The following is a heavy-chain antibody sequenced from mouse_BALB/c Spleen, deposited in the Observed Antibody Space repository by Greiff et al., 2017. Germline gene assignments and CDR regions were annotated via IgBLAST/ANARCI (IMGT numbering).Heavy chain of an antibody. V-gene: IGHV10-3*03. CDR2: IRSKSNNYAT. CDR1: GFTFNTYA. Sequence: EVNVVESGGGLVQPKGSLKLSCAASGFTFNTYAMHWVCQAPGKGLEWVARIRSKSNNYATYYADSVKDRFTISRDDSQSMLYLQMNNLKTEDTAMYYCVRDDGYQPFAYWGQGTLVTVSA. CDR3: VRDDGYQPFAY. J-gene: IGHJ3*01. D-gene: IGHD2-3*01.